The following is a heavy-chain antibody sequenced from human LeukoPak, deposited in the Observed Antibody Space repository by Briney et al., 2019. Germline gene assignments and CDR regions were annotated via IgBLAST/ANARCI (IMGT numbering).Heavy chain of an antibody. J-gene: IGHJ4*02. V-gene: IGHV3-7*01. CDR3: ARETPRGATHFDY. CDR2: IKEDGSQK. Sequence: PGGSLRLSCAASGFTFSSYWMSWVRQAPGKGPEWVANIKEDGSQKYYVDSVKGRFTISRDNAKNSLYLQMNSLRVEDTAVYYWARETPRGATHFDYGGQEPRVTVSS. CDR1: GFTFSSYW. D-gene: IGHD1-26*01.